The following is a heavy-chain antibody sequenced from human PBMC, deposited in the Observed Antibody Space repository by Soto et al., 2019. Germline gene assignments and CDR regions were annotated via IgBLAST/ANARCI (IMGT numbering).Heavy chain of an antibody. V-gene: IGHV1-18*01. J-gene: IGHJ6*02. CDR2: ISGPSGGT. CDR1: GYPFTNYG. D-gene: IGHD2-21*01. Sequence: QLQLVQSGVEVKKPGASVRVSCKASGYPFTNYGINWVRQAPGQGLEWMGWISGPSGGTNYGPKFRDRITMATDTSSKTAYMELRSLRSDDTAVYYCAKDGGHGARMHICGMDVWGQGTTVTVSS. CDR3: AKDGGHGARMHICGMDV.